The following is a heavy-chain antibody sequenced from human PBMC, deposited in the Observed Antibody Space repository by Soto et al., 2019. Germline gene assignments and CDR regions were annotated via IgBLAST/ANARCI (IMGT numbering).Heavy chain of an antibody. V-gene: IGHV5-51*01. CDR2: IYPGDSDT. CDR3: ARGDDSYDFWSGYYYFQH. Sequence: GESLKISCKGSGYSFTSYWIGWVRQMPGKGLEWMGIIYPGDSDTRYSPSFQGQVTISADKSISTAYLQWSSLKASDTAMYYCARGDDSYDFWSGYYYFQHWGQGTLVTVSS. D-gene: IGHD3-3*01. J-gene: IGHJ1*01. CDR1: GYSFTSYW.